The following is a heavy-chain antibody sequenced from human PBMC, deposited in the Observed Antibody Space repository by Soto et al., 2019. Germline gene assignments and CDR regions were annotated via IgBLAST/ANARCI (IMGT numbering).Heavy chain of an antibody. V-gene: IGHV4-61*01. CDR1: GGSVSSGSYY. D-gene: IGHD5-12*01. CDR2: IYYSGST. CDR3: SMATIDYFDY. J-gene: IGHJ4*02. Sequence: KTSETLSLTCTVSGGSVSSGSYYWSWIRQPPGKGLEWIGYIYYSGSTNYNPSLKSRVTISVDTSKNQFSLKLSSVTAADTAVYYCSMATIDYFDYWGQGTLVTVSS.